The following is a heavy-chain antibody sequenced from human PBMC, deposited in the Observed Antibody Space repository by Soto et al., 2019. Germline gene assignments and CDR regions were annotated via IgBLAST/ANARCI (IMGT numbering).Heavy chain of an antibody. CDR2: VGGTDGDIDDFP. D-gene: IGHD3-16*01. CDR1: GGILNNYA. V-gene: IGHV3-23*01. J-gene: IGHJ6*02. CDR3: VKRGRNGGEFDF. Sequence: VQLLESGGDLVHPGGSLRLSCVDSGGILNNYARSCVRQAPGKGLEWVSPVGGTDGDIDDFPWYEECVKDRFTISMDSASNPLFLHMDHWRAEASALYYGVKRGRNGGEFDFWGHRTTVVVSS.